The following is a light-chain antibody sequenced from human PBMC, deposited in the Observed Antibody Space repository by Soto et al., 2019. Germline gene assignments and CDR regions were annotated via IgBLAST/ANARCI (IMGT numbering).Light chain of an antibody. Sequence: EIVLTQSPATLPLSPGERATLSCRSSQSVSSYLAWYQQKPGQAPRLLIYDASNSAPGIPARFSGSGSGTDFTLTISSLAPEDFAVYYCQQRSNWPLTFGGGTTVEIK. CDR1: QSVSSY. CDR2: DAS. J-gene: IGKJ4*01. CDR3: QQRSNWPLT. V-gene: IGKV3-11*01.